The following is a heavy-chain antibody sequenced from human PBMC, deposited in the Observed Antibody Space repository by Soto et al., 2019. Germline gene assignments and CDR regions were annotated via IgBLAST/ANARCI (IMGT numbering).Heavy chain of an antibody. Sequence: EVQLVQSGAEVKKPGESLKISCKGSGYSFTSYWIGWVRQMPGKGLELMGIIYPGDSDTRYSPSFQGQVTISADKSISTAYLQWSSLKASDTAMYYCAREIVRAYDSSGYPHYWYFDLWGRGTLVAVSS. CDR1: GYSFTSYW. CDR2: IYPGDSDT. V-gene: IGHV5-51*01. J-gene: IGHJ2*01. D-gene: IGHD3-22*01. CDR3: AREIVRAYDSSGYPHYWYFDL.